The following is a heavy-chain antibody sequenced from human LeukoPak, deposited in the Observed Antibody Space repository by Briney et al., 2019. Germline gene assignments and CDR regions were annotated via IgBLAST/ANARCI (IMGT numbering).Heavy chain of an antibody. V-gene: IGHV3-23*01. CDR3: AKEYSGYDFDY. J-gene: IGHJ4*02. Sequence: GGSLRLSCAASGFTLRSYDMSWVRQAPGKGLEWVAATSGSGVNTYYADSVRGRFTISRDNSQNTLYLQMDSLRAEDTALYYCAKEYSGYDFDYWGQGTLVTVSS. CDR1: GFTLRSYD. D-gene: IGHD5-12*01. CDR2: TSGSGVNT.